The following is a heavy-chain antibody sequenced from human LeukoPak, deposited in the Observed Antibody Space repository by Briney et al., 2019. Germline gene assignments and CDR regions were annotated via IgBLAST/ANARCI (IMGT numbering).Heavy chain of an antibody. Sequence: SETLSLTCTVSGGSISSYYWSWIRQPPGKGLEWIGYIHDRGSTSYNPSLKSRVTISLDTSKNQFSLNLSSVTAADTAVYYCARFYYDILTGHRYFDYWGQGTLVTVSS. J-gene: IGHJ4*02. D-gene: IGHD3-9*01. CDR3: ARFYYDILTGHRYFDY. V-gene: IGHV4-59*13. CDR2: IHDRGST. CDR1: GGSISSYY.